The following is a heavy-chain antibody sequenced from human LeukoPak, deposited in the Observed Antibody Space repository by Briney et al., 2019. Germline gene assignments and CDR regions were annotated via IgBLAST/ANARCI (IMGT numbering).Heavy chain of an antibody. Sequence: PGRSLGLSCAASGFIFSSYGMHWVRQAPGKGLEWVAVISYDGSNKHYADSVKGRFTISRDNSKNTLYLQMNSLRAEDTAVYYCALVVYYYGSGSYSPFDYWGQGTLVTVSS. J-gene: IGHJ4*02. CDR1: GFIFSSYG. D-gene: IGHD3-10*01. V-gene: IGHV3-30*03. CDR3: ALVVYYYGSGSYSPFDY. CDR2: ISYDGSNK.